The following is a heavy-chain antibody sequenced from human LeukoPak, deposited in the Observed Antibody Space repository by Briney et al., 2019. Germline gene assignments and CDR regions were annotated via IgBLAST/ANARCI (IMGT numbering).Heavy chain of an antibody. Sequence: GGSLRLSCTASGFTFGDYAMSWVRQAPGKGPEWVSFIRSKAYGGTTEYAASVKGRFTISRDDSKSIAYLQMNSLKTEDTAVYYCTRDRVVPAAFDYWGQGTLVTVSS. V-gene: IGHV3-49*04. CDR3: TRDRVVPAAFDY. J-gene: IGHJ4*02. CDR2: IRSKAYGGTT. CDR1: GFTFGDYA. D-gene: IGHD2-2*01.